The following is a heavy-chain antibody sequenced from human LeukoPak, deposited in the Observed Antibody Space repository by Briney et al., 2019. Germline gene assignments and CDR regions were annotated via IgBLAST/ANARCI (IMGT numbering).Heavy chain of an antibody. CDR3: ARLALSYCSGGSCYSYGMDV. D-gene: IGHD2-15*01. Sequence: GGSLRLSCAASGFTFSSYSMNWVRQAPGKGLEWVSSISSSSSYIYYADSVKGRFTISRDNAKNSLYLQMNSLRAEDTAVYYCARLALSYCSGGSCYSYGMDVWGQGTTVTVPS. J-gene: IGHJ6*02. CDR2: ISSSSSYI. CDR1: GFTFSSYS. V-gene: IGHV3-21*01.